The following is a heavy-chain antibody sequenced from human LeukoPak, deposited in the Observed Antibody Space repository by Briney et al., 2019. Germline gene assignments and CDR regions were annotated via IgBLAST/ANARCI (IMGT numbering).Heavy chain of an antibody. CDR2: IYYSGST. V-gene: IGHV4-59*01. CDR3: ARVGEEDGWFDP. Sequence: PSETLSLTCTVSGGSISSYYWSWIRQPPGKGLEWIGYIYYSGSTNYNPSLKSRVTISVDTSKNQFSLKLSSVTAADTAVYYCARVGEEDGWFDPWGQGTLVTVSS. J-gene: IGHJ5*02. D-gene: IGHD3-16*01. CDR1: GGSISSYY.